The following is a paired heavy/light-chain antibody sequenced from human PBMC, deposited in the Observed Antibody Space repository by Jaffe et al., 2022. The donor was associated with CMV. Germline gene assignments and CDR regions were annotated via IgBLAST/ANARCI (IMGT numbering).Heavy chain of an antibody. J-gene: IGHJ3*01. CDR3: AKDSIYCAGDCYQDQNDAFDV. D-gene: IGHD2-21*02. Sequence: DVQLLESGGDLVQPGGSLRLSCAASGFTFNYYAMTWVRQTPEKGLEWVATVSAGGGRTYYTVSVKGRFTISRDNSKKTVTLEMSSLRADDTAMYYCAKDSIYCAGDCYQDQNDAFDVWGQGTLVTVSS. V-gene: IGHV3-23*01. CDR2: VSAGGGRT. CDR1: GFTFNYYA.
Light chain of an antibody. J-gene: IGKJ3*01. Sequence: IVMTQSPVTLSVSPGERATLSCRASQSVSSNLAWYRQRPGQAPRLLIYAASTRATGIPDRFSGSGSGTEFTLTISSLQSEDFAVYYCQQYNNWPTFGPGTKVDIK. V-gene: IGKV3D-15*01. CDR1: QSVSSN. CDR2: AAS. CDR3: QQYNNWPT.